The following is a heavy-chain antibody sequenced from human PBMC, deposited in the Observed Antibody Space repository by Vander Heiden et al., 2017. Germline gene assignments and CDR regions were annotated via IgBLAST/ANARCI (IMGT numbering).Heavy chain of an antibody. CDR3: ARGHERGY. Sequence: QVQPVQSGAEVKKPGASVKVSCKASGYTFTSYDINWVRQATGQGLEWMGWMNANRGNTGYAQKLQGRVTMTRKTSISTAYMEMSSLRSEDTAVDYCARGHERGYWRQGTMVAVSS. J-gene: IGHJ4*02. V-gene: IGHV1-8*01. CDR1: GYTFTSYD. CDR2: MNANRGNT.